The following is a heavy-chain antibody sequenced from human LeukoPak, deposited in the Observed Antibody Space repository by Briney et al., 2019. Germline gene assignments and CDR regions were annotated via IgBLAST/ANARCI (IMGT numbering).Heavy chain of an antibody. Sequence: PGGSLRLSCAASGFTFSSYWMHWVRQAPGKGLVWVSRINSDERNTYYADSVKGRFTISRDNAKNTLFLQMNSLRVEDTAVYYCARGAAMVRGVIVFWGQGTLVTVSS. CDR2: INSDERNT. CDR3: ARGAAMVRGVIVF. J-gene: IGHJ4*02. D-gene: IGHD3-10*01. CDR1: GFTFSSYW. V-gene: IGHV3-74*01.